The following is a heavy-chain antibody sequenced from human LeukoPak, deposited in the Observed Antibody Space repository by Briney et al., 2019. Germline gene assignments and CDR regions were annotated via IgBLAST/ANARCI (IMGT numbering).Heavy chain of an antibody. J-gene: IGHJ3*01. CDR3: ARDRGQPDAFDV. CDR2: TTSDGSTT. V-gene: IGHV3-74*03. CDR1: GFTFNVYW. D-gene: IGHD3-10*01. Sequence: PGGSLRLSCAASGFTFNVYWMYWVRQVPGKRLVWVSRTTSDGSTTTYADSVKGRFTSSRDNVRNTLYLQMNSLRAEDTAVYYCARDRGQPDAFDVWGQGTMVTVAS.